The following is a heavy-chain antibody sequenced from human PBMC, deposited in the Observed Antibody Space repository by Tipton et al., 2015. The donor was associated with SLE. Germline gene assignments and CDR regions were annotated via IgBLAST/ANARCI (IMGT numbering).Heavy chain of an antibody. Sequence: TLSLTCTVSGGSISSTSYYWGWIRQPPGKGLEWIGSIYYSGDTYYNPSLKSRVTISLDTSKNQFSLKLRSVTAADTAVYFCARDTNWGRGVFDYWGQGTLVTVSS. V-gene: IGHV4-39*07. D-gene: IGHD7-27*01. J-gene: IGHJ4*02. CDR3: ARDTNWGRGVFDY. CDR2: IYYSGDT. CDR1: GGSISSTSYY.